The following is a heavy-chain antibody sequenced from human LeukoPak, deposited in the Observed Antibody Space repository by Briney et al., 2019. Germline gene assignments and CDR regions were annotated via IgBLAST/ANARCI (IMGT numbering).Heavy chain of an antibody. CDR2: IWYDGSNK. Sequence: GGSLRLSCAASGFTFSSYGMHWVRQAPGKGLEWVAVIWYDGSNKYYADSVKGRFTISRDNSKNTLYLQMNSLRAEDTAVYYCAKGVRPAGEQWLVSYFDYWGQGTLVTVSS. CDR1: GFTFSSYG. J-gene: IGHJ4*02. CDR3: AKGVRPAGEQWLVSYFDY. D-gene: IGHD6-19*01. V-gene: IGHV3-33*06.